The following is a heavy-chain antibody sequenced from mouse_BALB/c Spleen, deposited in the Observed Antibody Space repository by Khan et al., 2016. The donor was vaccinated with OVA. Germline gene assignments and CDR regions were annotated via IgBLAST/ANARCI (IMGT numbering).Heavy chain of an antibody. V-gene: IGHV5-17*02. D-gene: IGHD1-1*01. J-gene: IGHJ2*01. Sequence: EVELVESGGGLVQPGGSRKLSCAASGFTFSSYGMHWVRQAPERGLEWVAYISGDSNTIYYAHTVKGRFTISRDNPRNTLFLQMTSLMSEDTAMYYCATSYFYGYYFDYWGPGTTLTVSS. CDR2: ISGDSNTI. CDR1: GFTFSSYG. CDR3: ATSYFYGYYFDY.